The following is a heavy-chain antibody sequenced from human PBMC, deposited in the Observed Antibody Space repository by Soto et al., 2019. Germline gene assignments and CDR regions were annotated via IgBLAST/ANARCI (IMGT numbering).Heavy chain of an antibody. CDR2: ISGYNGNT. Sequence: GASVKVSCKTSGYTLTSYGISWVRQAPGQGPEWMGWISGYNGNTYYTPKIQGRVTMTIDTSTATAYMELRSLRSADTAVYYCVRDPPYNWNDPDPLHPYYYYAMDVGGQGTTVTVSS. CDR1: GYTLTSYG. V-gene: IGHV1-18*04. J-gene: IGHJ6*02. D-gene: IGHD1-20*01. CDR3: VRDPPYNWNDPDPLHPYYYYAMDV.